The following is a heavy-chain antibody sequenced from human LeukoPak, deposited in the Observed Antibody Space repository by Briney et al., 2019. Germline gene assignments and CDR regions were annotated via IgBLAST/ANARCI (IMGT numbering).Heavy chain of an antibody. Sequence: GASVKVSCKVSGYTLTELSMHWVRQAPGKGLEWMGGFDPEDGETIYAQKLQGRVTMTTDTSTSTAYMELRSLRSDDTAVYYCARVVTMVRGPNWFDPWGQGTLVTVSS. CDR2: FDPEDGET. V-gene: IGHV1-24*01. D-gene: IGHD3-10*01. J-gene: IGHJ5*02. CDR1: GYTLTELS. CDR3: ARVVTMVRGPNWFDP.